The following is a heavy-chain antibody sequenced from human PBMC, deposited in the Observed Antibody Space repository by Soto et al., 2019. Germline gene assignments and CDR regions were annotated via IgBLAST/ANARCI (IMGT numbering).Heavy chain of an antibody. CDR2: LHHGGST. V-gene: IGHV4-4*02. Sequence: SETLSLTCDVSRYSINNNNWWSWVRQPPGGGLEWIGELHHGGSTNYNPSLESRATFSVDISKNQFFLKLSSVTAADTAVYYCTKNSAYPLDYWGQGTLVTVSS. CDR3: TKNSAYPLDY. J-gene: IGHJ4*02. CDR1: RYSINNNNW. D-gene: IGHD4-4*01.